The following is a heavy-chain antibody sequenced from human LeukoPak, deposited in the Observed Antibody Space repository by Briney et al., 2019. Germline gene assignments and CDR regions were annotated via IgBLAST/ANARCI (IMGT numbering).Heavy chain of an antibody. Sequence: GGSLRLSCAASGFTFSDYYMSWVRQAPGKGLEWVSSISSSSSYIYYADSVKGRFTISRGNAKNSLYLQMNSLRAEDTAVYYCARGSRDGPTMDVWGQGTTVTVSS. V-gene: IGHV3-21*01. CDR2: ISSSSSYI. CDR3: ARGSRDGPTMDV. CDR1: GFTFSDYY. D-gene: IGHD5-24*01. J-gene: IGHJ6*02.